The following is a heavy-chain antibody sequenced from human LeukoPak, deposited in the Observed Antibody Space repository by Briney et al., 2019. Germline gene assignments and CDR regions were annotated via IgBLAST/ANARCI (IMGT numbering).Heavy chain of an antibody. Sequence: SETLSLTCTVSGGSMRNYYCTWIRRPPGRGREWIGNIHYSGTTTYRPFLKSRVTISVDTSKNQSSLKLTSVTAADTAVYYCARETIDPLTGYRDAFDIWGQGTMATVSS. V-gene: IGHV4-59*01. CDR2: IHYSGTT. J-gene: IGHJ3*02. D-gene: IGHD3-9*01. CDR3: ARETIDPLTGYRDAFDI. CDR1: GGSMRNYY.